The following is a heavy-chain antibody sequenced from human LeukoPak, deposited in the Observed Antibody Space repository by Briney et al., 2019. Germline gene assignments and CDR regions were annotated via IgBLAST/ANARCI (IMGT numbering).Heavy chain of an antibody. V-gene: IGHV3-48*03. Sequence: GGSLRLSCAASGFTFSSYEMNWVRQAPGKGLEWVSYISSSGSTIYYADSVKGRFTISRDNAKNSLYLQMNSLRAEDTAVYYCARGEDQVLYSYVQRGYYFDYWGQGTLVTVSS. CDR3: ARGEDQVLYSYVQRGYYFDY. CDR1: GFTFSSYE. CDR2: ISSSGSTI. J-gene: IGHJ4*02. D-gene: IGHD5-18*01.